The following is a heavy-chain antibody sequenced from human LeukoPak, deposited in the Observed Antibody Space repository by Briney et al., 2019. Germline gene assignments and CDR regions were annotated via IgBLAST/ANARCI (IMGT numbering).Heavy chain of an antibody. Sequence: GGSLRLSCAASGFTFSGYYMSWIRQAPGKGLEWVSYISSSGSTIYYADSVKGRFTISRDNAKNSLYLQMNSLRAEDTAVYYCARENPGVGFPSERNWFDPWGQGTLVTVSS. CDR1: GFTFSGYY. CDR2: ISSSGSTI. D-gene: IGHD3-3*01. CDR3: ARENPGVGFPSERNWFDP. J-gene: IGHJ5*02. V-gene: IGHV3-11*01.